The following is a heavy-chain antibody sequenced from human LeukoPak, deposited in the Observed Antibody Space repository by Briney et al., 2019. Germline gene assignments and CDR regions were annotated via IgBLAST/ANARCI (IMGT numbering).Heavy chain of an antibody. J-gene: IGHJ4*02. V-gene: IGHV1-69*04. CDR3: AGYSSGYYFGY. CDR1: GGTFSSYA. CDR2: IIPILGIA. Sequence: SVKVSCKASGGTFSSYAISWVRQAPGQGLERMGRIIPILGIANYAQKFQGRVTITADKSTSTAYMELSSLRSEDTAVYYCAGYSSGYYFGYWGQGTLVTVSS. D-gene: IGHD3-22*01.